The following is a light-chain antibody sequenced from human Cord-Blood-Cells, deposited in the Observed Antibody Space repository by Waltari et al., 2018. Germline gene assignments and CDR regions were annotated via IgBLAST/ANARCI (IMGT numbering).Light chain of an antibody. CDR2: DVS. V-gene: IGLV2-14*01. CDR3: SSYTSSSTLV. CDR1: SSDVGAYNY. Sequence: QSALTQPASVSGSPGQSITISCTGTSSDVGAYNYVSWYQQHPGKAPKLMIYDVSNRPSGVSNRFSGSKSGNTASLTISGLQAEGEADYYCSSYTSSSTLVFGGGTKLTVL. J-gene: IGLJ3*02.